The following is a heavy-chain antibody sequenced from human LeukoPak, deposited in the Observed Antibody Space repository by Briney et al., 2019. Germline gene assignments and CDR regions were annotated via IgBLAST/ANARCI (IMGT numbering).Heavy chain of an antibody. CDR2: IIPIFGTA. D-gene: IGHD3-22*01. V-gene: IGHV1-69*06. Sequence: ASVKVSCKASGGTFSSYAISWVRQAPGQGLEWMGGIIPIFGTANYAQKFQGRVTITADKSTSTAYMELSSLRAEDTAVYYCVRDWGYDSSGYWQKYFDTWGQGTLVTVSS. CDR1: GGTFSSYA. J-gene: IGHJ4*02. CDR3: VRDWGYDSSGYWQKYFDT.